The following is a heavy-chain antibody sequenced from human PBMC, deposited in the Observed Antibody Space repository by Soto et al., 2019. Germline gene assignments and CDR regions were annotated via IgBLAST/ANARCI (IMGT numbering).Heavy chain of an antibody. D-gene: IGHD3-22*01. CDR1: GGTFSSYA. Sequence: QVQLVQSGAEVKKPGSSVKVSCKASGGTFSSYAISWVRQAPGQGLEWMGGIIPIFDTADYAQKFQGRVTITADESTNTACMVLSSLGSEDTAVYYCAGHSSGVPGYYYGMDVWGQGTTVTVSS. CDR3: AGHSSGVPGYYYGMDV. CDR2: IIPIFDTA. J-gene: IGHJ6*02. V-gene: IGHV1-69*12.